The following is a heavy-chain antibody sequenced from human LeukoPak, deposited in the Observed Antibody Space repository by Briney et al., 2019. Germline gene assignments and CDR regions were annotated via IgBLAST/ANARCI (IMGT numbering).Heavy chain of an antibody. CDR3: ASLSVDY. V-gene: IGHV3-30-3*01. CDR2: ISYDGSNK. CDR1: GFTFSSYA. J-gene: IGHJ4*02. Sequence: GGSLRHSCAASGFTFSSYAMHWVRQAPGKGLEWVAVISYDGSNKYYADSVKGRFTISRDNSKNTLYLQMNSLRAEDTAVYYCASLSVDYWGQGTLVTVSS.